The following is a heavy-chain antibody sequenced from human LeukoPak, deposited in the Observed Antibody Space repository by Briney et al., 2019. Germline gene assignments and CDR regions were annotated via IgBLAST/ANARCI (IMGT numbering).Heavy chain of an antibody. J-gene: IGHJ3*02. CDR3: ARVGYCSGGSCYGRLAFDI. CDR2: INHSGST. CDR1: GGSFSGYY. D-gene: IGHD2-15*01. V-gene: IGHV4-34*01. Sequence: SETLSLTCAVSGGSFSGYYWSWISQPPGKGLEWIGEINHSGSTNYNPSLKSRVTISVDTSKNQFSLKLSSVTAADTAVYYCARVGYCSGGSCYGRLAFDIWDQGTMVTVSS.